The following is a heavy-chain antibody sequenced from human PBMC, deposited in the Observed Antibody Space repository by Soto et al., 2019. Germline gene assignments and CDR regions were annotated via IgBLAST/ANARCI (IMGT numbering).Heavy chain of an antibody. CDR3: SRRSSSSLFDY. J-gene: IGHJ4*02. D-gene: IGHD6-13*01. CDR2: IYWDDDN. CDR1: GFSLSTSGVG. Sequence: QITLKESGPTLVKPTQTLTLTCTFSGFSLSTSGVGVGWIRQPPGKALEWLALIYWDDDNRYSPSLKSRLTITKYSSKNPVVLTMTNMDPVDTATYDCSRRSSSSLFDYWGQGTLVTVSS. V-gene: IGHV2-5*02.